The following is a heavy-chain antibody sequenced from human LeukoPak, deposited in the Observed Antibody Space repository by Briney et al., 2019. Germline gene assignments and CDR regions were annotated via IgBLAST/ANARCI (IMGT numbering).Heavy chain of an antibody. Sequence: GGSLRLSCAASGFTFSSYWMSWVRQAPGKGLEWVADIKQDGSEKYYVDSVKGRFTISRDNAKNSLYLQMNSLRAEDTAVYYCAREGIQLWLHAFDYWGQGTLVTVSS. J-gene: IGHJ4*02. CDR2: IKQDGSEK. V-gene: IGHV3-7*01. CDR1: GFTFSSYW. D-gene: IGHD5-18*01. CDR3: AREGIQLWLHAFDY.